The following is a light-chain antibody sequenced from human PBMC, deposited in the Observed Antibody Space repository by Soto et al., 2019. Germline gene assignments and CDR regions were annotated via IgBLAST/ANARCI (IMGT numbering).Light chain of an antibody. CDR2: VAS. V-gene: IGKV1-27*01. Sequence: DIQMTQSPSSLSASVGDRVTITCRASQGITTYLAWYQQKPGKVPKLLIYVASTLQSGVPSRFSGSGSGTDFTLTISSLQPEDVATYSCQKYNSAPWTFGQGTKVEIK. J-gene: IGKJ1*01. CDR1: QGITTY. CDR3: QKYNSAPWT.